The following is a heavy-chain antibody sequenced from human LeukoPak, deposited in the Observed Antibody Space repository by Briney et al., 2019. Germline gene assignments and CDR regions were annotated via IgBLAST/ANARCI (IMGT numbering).Heavy chain of an antibody. V-gene: IGHV1-8*01. Sequence: ASVKVSCKASGYTFTSYDINWVRQATGQGLEWMGWMNPNSGNTGYAQKFQGRVTMTRDTSMSTAYMELSSLRSEDTAVYYCARTYGRSSGRDFDCWGQGTLVTVSS. CDR3: ARTYGRSSGRDFDC. CDR1: GYTFTSYD. J-gene: IGHJ4*02. D-gene: IGHD6-6*01. CDR2: MNPNSGNT.